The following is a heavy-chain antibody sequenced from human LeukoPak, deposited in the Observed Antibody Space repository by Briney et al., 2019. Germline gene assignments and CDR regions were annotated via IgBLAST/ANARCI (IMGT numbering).Heavy chain of an antibody. J-gene: IGHJ4*02. CDR1: GGSISSYY. CDR3: AREDNYYGSGRPDY. D-gene: IGHD3-10*01. Sequence: PSETLSLTCTVSGGSISSYYWSWIRQPPGKGLEWIGYIYYSGSTNYNPSLKSRVTISVDTSKNQFSLKLSSVTAADTAVYYCAREDNYYGSGRPDYWGQGTLVTVSS. CDR2: IYYSGST. V-gene: IGHV4-59*12.